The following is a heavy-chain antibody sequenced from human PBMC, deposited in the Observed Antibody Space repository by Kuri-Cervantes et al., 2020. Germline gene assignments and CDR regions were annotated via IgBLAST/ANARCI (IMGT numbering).Heavy chain of an antibody. J-gene: IGHJ4*02. CDR3: AREGDYGAHES. Sequence: SETLSLTCTVSGGSISSGDYYWSWIRQPPGKGLEWIGYIYYSGSTNYNPSLKSRVTISVDTSKNQFSLKLSSVTAADTAVYYCAREGDYGAHESWGQGTLVTVSS. D-gene: IGHD4-17*01. CDR1: GGSISSGDYY. CDR2: IYYSGST. V-gene: IGHV4-61*08.